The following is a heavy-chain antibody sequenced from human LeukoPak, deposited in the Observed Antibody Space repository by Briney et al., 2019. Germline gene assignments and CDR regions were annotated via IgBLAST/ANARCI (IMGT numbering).Heavy chain of an antibody. D-gene: IGHD6-19*01. CDR3: AKLRRSGWSRVDFDY. CDR2: ISGSGGTT. Sequence: PGGSLRLSCAASGFTFSSYAMSWVRQAPGKGLEWVSAISGSGGTTYYADSVKGRFTISRDNSKNTLYLQMNSLRAEDTAVYYCAKLRRSGWSRVDFDYWGQGTLVTVSS. CDR1: GFTFSSYA. V-gene: IGHV3-23*01. J-gene: IGHJ4*02.